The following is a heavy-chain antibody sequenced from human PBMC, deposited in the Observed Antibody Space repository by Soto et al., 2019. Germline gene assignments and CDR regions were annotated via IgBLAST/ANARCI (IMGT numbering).Heavy chain of an antibody. CDR1: GFTFSSYA. CDR3: AKDLSQDTPMVYHYWYGMDL. V-gene: IGHV3-23*01. Sequence: PGGSLRLSCAASGFTFSSYAMSWVRQAPGKGLDWVSGISGRGDVTHYADSVKGRFTISRDNSKNTLFLQMNSLRADDTAVYYCAKDLSQDTPMVYHYWYGMDLWGQGTTVTVSS. J-gene: IGHJ6*02. D-gene: IGHD5-18*01. CDR2: ISGRGDVT.